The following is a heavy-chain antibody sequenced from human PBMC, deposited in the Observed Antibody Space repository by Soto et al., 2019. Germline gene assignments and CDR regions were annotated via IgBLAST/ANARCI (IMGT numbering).Heavy chain of an antibody. CDR1: GFIFDDYA. D-gene: IGHD2-15*01. Sequence: EVQLVESGGGLVQPGRSLRLSCAASGFIFDDYAMHWVRQVPGKGLEWVSGISWNSGSIGYADSVKGRFTISRDNAKNSLYLQMNTLRAEDTALYYCAKAGGVVVVTASLDYWGQGTLVTVSS. J-gene: IGHJ4*02. CDR3: AKAGGVVVVTASLDY. CDR2: ISWNSGSI. V-gene: IGHV3-9*01.